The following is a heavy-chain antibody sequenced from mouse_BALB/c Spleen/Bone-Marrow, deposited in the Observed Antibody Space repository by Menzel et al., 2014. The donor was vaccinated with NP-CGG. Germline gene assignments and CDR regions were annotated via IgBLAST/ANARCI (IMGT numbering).Heavy chain of an antibody. Sequence: EVKVVESGAELVKPGASVKLSCTASGFNIKDTYMHWVKQRPEQGLEWIGGIDPANGNTKYDPKFQGKATITADTSSNTAYLQLSSLTSEDTAVYYCALYYYGSSGFAYWGQGTLVTVSA. J-gene: IGHJ3*01. CDR3: ALYYYGSSGFAY. V-gene: IGHV14-3*02. D-gene: IGHD1-1*01. CDR1: GFNIKDTY. CDR2: IDPANGNT.